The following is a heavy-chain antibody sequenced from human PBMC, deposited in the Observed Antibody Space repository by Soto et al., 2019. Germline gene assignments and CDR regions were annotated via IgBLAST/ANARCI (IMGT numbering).Heavy chain of an antibody. Sequence: GGSLRLSCAASGFTVSSNYMSWVRQAPGKGLEWVSVIYSGGSTYYADSVKGRFTISRDNSKNTLYLQMNSLRAEDTAVYYCARVVATTRGGYYYYYMDVWGKGTTVTVSS. D-gene: IGHD5-12*01. CDR1: GFTVSSNY. V-gene: IGHV3-66*01. CDR2: IYSGGST. CDR3: ARVVATTRGGYYYYYMDV. J-gene: IGHJ6*03.